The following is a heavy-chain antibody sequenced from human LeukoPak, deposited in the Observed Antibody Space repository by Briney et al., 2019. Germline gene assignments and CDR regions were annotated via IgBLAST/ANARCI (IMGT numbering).Heavy chain of an antibody. CDR3: ARDNEASNLYYYYYMDV. D-gene: IGHD4-11*01. Sequence: GASVKVSCKASGYTFTSYYMHWVRQAPGQGLEWMGIINPSGGSTSYAQKFQGRVTMTRDMSTSTVYMELSSLRSEDTAVYYCARDNEASNLYYYYYMDVWGKGTTVTVSS. CDR2: INPSGGST. J-gene: IGHJ6*03. CDR1: GYTFTSYY. V-gene: IGHV1-46*01.